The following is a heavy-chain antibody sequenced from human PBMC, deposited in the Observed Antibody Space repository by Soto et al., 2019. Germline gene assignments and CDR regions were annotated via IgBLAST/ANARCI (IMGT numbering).Heavy chain of an antibody. CDR1: GLIFSNYW. CDR2: IKQDGSEK. D-gene: IGHD2-8*01. J-gene: IGHJ3*02. V-gene: IGHV3-7*05. CDR3: ARGMVLGI. Sequence: GGSLRLSCAASGLIFSNYWMTWVRQAPGKGLEWVANIKQDGSEKNYVDSVKGRFTISRDNAKNSLYLQMNSLRAEDTAVYYCARGMVLGIWDQGTTVTVSS.